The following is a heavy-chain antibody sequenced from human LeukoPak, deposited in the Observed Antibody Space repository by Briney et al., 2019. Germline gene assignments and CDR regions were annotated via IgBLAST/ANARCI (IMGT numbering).Heavy chain of an antibody. J-gene: IGHJ4*02. V-gene: IGHV3-48*01. D-gene: IGHD2-2*01. CDR2: ISSGSRTI. CDR3: ARSREYQLLYYFDY. Sequence: GGSLRLSCDASGFTFSSYSMNWVRQAPGKGLEWVSFISSGSRTIYYADSVKGRFTISRDNAKNSLYLQMNSLRAEDTAVYYCARSREYQLLYYFDYWGQGTLVTVSS. CDR1: GFTFSSYS.